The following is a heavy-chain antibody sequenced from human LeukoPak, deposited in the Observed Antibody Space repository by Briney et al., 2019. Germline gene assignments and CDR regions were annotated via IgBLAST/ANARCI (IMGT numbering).Heavy chain of an antibody. J-gene: IGHJ4*02. CDR3: ARAVDPLLWTFDY. Sequence: SVKVSCKASGGTFSSYAISWVRQAPGQGLEWMGGIIPIFGTANYAQKFQGRVTITADESTSTAYMELSSLRSEDTAVYYCARAVDPLLWTFDYWGQGTLVTVSS. CDR2: IIPIFGTA. V-gene: IGHV1-69*13. CDR1: GGTFSSYA. D-gene: IGHD2-2*01.